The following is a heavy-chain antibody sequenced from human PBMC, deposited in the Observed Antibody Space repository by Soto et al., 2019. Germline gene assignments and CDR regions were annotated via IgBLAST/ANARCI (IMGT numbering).Heavy chain of an antibody. J-gene: IGHJ6*02. CDR3: ARRPGDYDILTPRYYYGMDV. Sequence: GESLKISCQGSGYSFTSYWIAWVRQVSGKGLEWMGIINPGDSDSRYNPSFQGQVTISAAKSISTAYLQWSSLKASDTAMYYCARRPGDYDILTPRYYYGMDVWGQGTTVTVSS. D-gene: IGHD3-9*01. CDR2: INPGDSDS. CDR1: GYSFTSYW. V-gene: IGHV5-51*01.